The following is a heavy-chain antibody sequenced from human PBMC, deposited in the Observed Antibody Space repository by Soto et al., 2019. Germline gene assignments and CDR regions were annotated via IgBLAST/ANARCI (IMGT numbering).Heavy chain of an antibody. CDR2: IFYSGST. V-gene: IGHV4-59*01. Sequence: LXLTCTVSCGSIRSYYWTWIRQPPGKGLEWLGYIFYSGSTFYNPSLKSRVTISIHTSKIQFSLQLTSVTAADTAVYYCARGAADTAMVDSWGQGTLVTGSS. D-gene: IGHD5-18*01. J-gene: IGHJ4*02. CDR1: CGSIRSYY. CDR3: ARGAADTAMVDS.